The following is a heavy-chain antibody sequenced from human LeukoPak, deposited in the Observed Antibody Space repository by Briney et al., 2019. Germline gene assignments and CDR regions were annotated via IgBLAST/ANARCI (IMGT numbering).Heavy chain of an antibody. J-gene: IGHJ4*02. V-gene: IGHV3-23*01. CDR1: GFTFSSYA. CDR2: ISGSGGST. CDR3: AKDKVYGGNFDY. Sequence: PGGSLRLSCAASGFTFSSYAMSWVRQAPGKGLEWVSAISGSGGSTYYADSVKGRFTISRDNSKNTLFLQMNSLRAEDTAVYYCAKDKVYGGNFDYWGQGTLVTVSS. D-gene: IGHD4-23*01.